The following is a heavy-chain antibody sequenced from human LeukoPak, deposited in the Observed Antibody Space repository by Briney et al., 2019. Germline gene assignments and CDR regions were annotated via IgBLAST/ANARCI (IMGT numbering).Heavy chain of an antibody. CDR2: ISFDGSNK. D-gene: IGHD3-16*01. CDR1: GFTFSSYT. J-gene: IGHJ4*02. V-gene: IGHV3-30-3*01. CDR3: AKDSGGSMDY. Sequence: PGGSLRLSCAASGFTFSSYTIHWVRQPPGKGLEWVAVISFDGSNKYYADSVKGRFTISRDNSKNTLYLQMNSLRAEDTAVYYCAKDSGGSMDYWGQGTLVTVSS.